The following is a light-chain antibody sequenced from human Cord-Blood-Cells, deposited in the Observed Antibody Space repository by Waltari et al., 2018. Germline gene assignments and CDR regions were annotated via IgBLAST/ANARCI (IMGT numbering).Light chain of an antibody. Sequence: GDRVTITCRASQSISSWLAWYQQKPGKAPKLLIYDASSLESGVPSRFSGSGSGTEFTLTISSLQPDDFATYYCQQYNSYLFTFGPGTKVDIK. CDR2: DAS. CDR1: QSISSW. V-gene: IGKV1-5*01. J-gene: IGKJ3*01. CDR3: QQYNSYLFT.